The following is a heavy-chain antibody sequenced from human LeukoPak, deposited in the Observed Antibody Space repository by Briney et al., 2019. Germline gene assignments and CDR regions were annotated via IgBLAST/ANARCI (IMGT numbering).Heavy chain of an antibody. CDR2: ISGSSSYI. Sequence: GGSLRLSCAASGFTFSSYSMNWVRQAPGKGLEWVSSISGSSSYIYYADSVKGRFTISRDIAKNSLYLQMNSLRAEDTAVYYCARGYWSGGSCYRLDYWGQGTLVIVSS. CDR3: ARGYWSGGSCYRLDY. CDR1: GFTFSSYS. V-gene: IGHV3-21*01. D-gene: IGHD2-15*01. J-gene: IGHJ4*02.